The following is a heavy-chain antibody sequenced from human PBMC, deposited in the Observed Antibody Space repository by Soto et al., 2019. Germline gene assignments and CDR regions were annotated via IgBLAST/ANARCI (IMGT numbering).Heavy chain of an antibody. CDR3: ARVSWREKYGMDV. Sequence: PGGSLRLSCAASGFTFSSYAMNWVRQAPGKGLELVSSIDGSGGSTYYADSVKGRFTISRDNSKNTLYLQMNRLRAEDTAVYYCARVSWREKYGMDVWGQGTTVTV. J-gene: IGHJ6*02. CDR2: IDGSGGST. CDR1: GFTFSSYA. V-gene: IGHV3-23*01.